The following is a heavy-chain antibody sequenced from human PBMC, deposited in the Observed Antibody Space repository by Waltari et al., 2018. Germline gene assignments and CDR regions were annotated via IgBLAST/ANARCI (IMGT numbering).Heavy chain of an antibody. CDR3: ARLSYDFWSGYYTY. Sequence: QVQLQQWGAGLLKPSETLSLTCAVYGGSFSGYYWSWLRQPPGKGLEWIGEINHSGSTNYNPSLKSRVTISVDTSKNQFSLKLSSVTAADTAVYYCARLSYDFWSGYYTYWGQGTLVTVSS. D-gene: IGHD3-3*01. CDR2: INHSGST. V-gene: IGHV4-34*01. J-gene: IGHJ4*02. CDR1: GGSFSGYY.